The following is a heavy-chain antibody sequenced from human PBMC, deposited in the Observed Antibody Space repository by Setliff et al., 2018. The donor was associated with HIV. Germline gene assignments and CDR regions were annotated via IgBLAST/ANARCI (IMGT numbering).Heavy chain of an antibody. CDR1: GFTFSSYV. CDR2: MSTGGDIK. CDR3: VRDPIEGYPDYFDY. D-gene: IGHD1-26*01. J-gene: IGHJ4*02. V-gene: IGHV3-30-3*01. Sequence: TGGSLRLSCAATGFTFSSYVLHWVRQAPGKGLEWVAVMSTGGDIKIYADSVKGRFTISRDNSKNTLFLQMNSLRPEDTATYYCVRDPIEGYPDYFDYWGQGTLVTVSS.